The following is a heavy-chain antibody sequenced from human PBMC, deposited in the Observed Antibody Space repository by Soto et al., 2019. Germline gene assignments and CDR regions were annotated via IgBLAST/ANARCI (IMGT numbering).Heavy chain of an antibody. V-gene: IGHV1-69*01. J-gene: IGHJ4*02. D-gene: IGHD5-18*01. CDR1: GGTFSTHG. CDR3: ARDTVMVRFDS. CDR2: IIPILGKA. Sequence: QVQLVQSGVEVKKPGSSVKVSCKASGGTFSTHGISWVRQAPGQGLEWMGGIIPILGKANYAQKFRGRVTLTADESTSRVYMELSSLRSEDTAVYYCARDTVMVRFDSWGQGTLVTVSS.